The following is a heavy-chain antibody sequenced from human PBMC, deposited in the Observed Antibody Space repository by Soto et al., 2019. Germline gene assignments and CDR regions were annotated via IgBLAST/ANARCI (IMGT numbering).Heavy chain of an antibody. Sequence: EVQLVESGGGLVQPGGSLRLSCAASGFTFGNYWMTWVRQAPGKGLEWVANIKGDGSAKSYLDSVRGRFTVSRDNAENSLFLQMITLRAEDTALYYCARDVSPGSSGYYLEAFDIWCQGTMVTVS. J-gene: IGHJ3*02. CDR1: GFTFGNYW. V-gene: IGHV3-7*05. CDR3: ARDVSPGSSGYYLEAFDI. CDR2: IKGDGSAK. D-gene: IGHD6-25*01.